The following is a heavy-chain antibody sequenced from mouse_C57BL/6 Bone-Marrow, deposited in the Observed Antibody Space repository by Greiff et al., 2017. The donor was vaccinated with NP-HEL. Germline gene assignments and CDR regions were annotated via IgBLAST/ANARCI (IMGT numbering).Heavy chain of an antibody. J-gene: IGHJ2*01. CDR3: ARGIIKVVAVDY. CDR2: IYPGSGST. Sequence: QVQLQQPGAELVKPGASVKMSCKASGYTFTSYWITWVKQRPGQGLEWIGDIYPGSGSTHYNEKFKSKATLTVDTSSSTAYMQLSSLTSEDSAVYYCARGIIKVVAVDYWGKGTTLTVSS. D-gene: IGHD1-1*01. CDR1: GYTFTSYW. V-gene: IGHV1-55*01.